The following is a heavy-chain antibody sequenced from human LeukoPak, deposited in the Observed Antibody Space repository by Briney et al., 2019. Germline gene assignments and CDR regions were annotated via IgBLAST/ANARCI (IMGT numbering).Heavy chain of an antibody. J-gene: IGHJ5*02. Sequence: GASVKVSCKASGYTFTSYDINWVRQATGQGLEWMGWMNPNSGNTGYAQKFRGRVTMTRNTSISTAYMELSSLRSEDTAVYYCARIWFGALSFDPWGQGTLVTVSS. D-gene: IGHD3-10*01. CDR1: GYTFTSYD. V-gene: IGHV1-8*01. CDR2: MNPNSGNT. CDR3: ARIWFGALSFDP.